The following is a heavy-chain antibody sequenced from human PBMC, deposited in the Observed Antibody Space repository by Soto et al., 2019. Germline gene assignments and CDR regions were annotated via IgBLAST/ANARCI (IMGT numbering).Heavy chain of an antibody. V-gene: IGHV3-9*01. CDR1: GFTFDDYA. D-gene: IGHD6-13*01. CDR3: AKEGAAAGSIPNWFDP. CDR2: ISWNSGSI. Sequence: SLRLSCAASGFTFDDYAMHWVRQAPGQGLEWVSGISWNSGSIGYADSVKGRFTISRDNAKNSLYLQMNSLRAEDTALYYCAKEGAAAGSIPNWFDPWGQGTLVTVSS. J-gene: IGHJ5*02.